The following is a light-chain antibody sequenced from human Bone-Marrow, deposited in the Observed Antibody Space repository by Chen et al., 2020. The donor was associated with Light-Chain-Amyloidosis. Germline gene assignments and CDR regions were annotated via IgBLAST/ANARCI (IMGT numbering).Light chain of an antibody. V-gene: IGKV1-5*01. CDR3: QQYNSYSYT. CDR2: DAS. CDR1: QSISSW. J-gene: IGKJ2*01. Sequence: DIQMTQSPSTLSASVGDRVTITCRASQSISSWLAWYQQKPGKAPKLLIYDASSLERGVPSRVSGSGSGTEFTLTISSLQPDDFATYYCQQYNSYSYTFGQGTKLEIK.